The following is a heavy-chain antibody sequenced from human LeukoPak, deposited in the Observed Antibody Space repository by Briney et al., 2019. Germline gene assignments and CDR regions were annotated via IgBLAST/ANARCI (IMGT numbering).Heavy chain of an antibody. D-gene: IGHD3-10*01. CDR2: IHNNGNT. CDR3: ARGSYFGDNYYKGTDH. Sequence: PSETLSLTCTVSGDSIRRAGYYWTWIRLRPGKGLEWVGYIHNNGNTYYNPSLGSRVTMSLDMSQNQFSLNLISLTADDTAVYFCARGSYFGDNYYKGTDHWGRGTLVIVSS. J-gene: IGHJ4*02. V-gene: IGHV4-31*03. CDR1: GDSIRRAGYY.